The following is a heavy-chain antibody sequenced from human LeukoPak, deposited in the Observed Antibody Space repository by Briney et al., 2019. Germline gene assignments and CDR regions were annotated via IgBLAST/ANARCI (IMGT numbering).Heavy chain of an antibody. CDR3: ARGIVGATWYYFDY. CDR1: GFTFDDYA. CDR2: ISWNSGSI. V-gene: IGHV3-9*01. D-gene: IGHD1-26*01. Sequence: GGSLRLSCAASGFTFDDYAMHWVRQAPGKGLEWVSGISWNSGSIGYADSVKGRFTISRDNAKNSLYLQMNSLRAEDTAVYYCARGIVGATWYYFDYWGQGTLVTVSS. J-gene: IGHJ4*02.